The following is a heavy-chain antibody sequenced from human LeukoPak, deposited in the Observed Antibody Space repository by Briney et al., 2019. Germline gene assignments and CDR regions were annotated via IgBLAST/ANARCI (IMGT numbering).Heavy chain of an antibody. CDR2: IYYSGST. J-gene: IGHJ6*04. V-gene: IGHV4-59*11. CDR1: GGSISSHY. Sequence: SETLSLTCAVYGGSISSHYWSWIRQPPGKGLEWIGYIYYSGSTIYNPSLKSRVTISLDTHKNKISLKLSSVTAADTAVYYCARASIAARPEDVWGKGTTVTVSS. D-gene: IGHD6-6*01. CDR3: ARASIAARPEDV.